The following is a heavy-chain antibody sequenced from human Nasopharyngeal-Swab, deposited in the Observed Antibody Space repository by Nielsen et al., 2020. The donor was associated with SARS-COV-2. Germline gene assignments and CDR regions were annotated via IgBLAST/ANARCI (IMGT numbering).Heavy chain of an antibody. CDR2: IYTSGST. D-gene: IGHD3-3*01. CDR1: GGSISSYY. V-gene: IGHV4-4*07. J-gene: IGHJ6*02. CDR3: ARGSRFTIFGVVPDYYYGMDV. Sequence: GSLRLSCTVSGGSISSYYWSWIRQPAGKGLEWIGRIYTSGSTNYNPSLKSRVTMSVDTSKNQFSLKLSSVTAADTAVYYCARGSRFTIFGVVPDYYYGMDVRGQGTTVTVSS.